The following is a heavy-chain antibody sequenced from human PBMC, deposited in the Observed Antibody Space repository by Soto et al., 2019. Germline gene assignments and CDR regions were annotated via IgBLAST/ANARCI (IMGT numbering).Heavy chain of an antibody. J-gene: IGHJ4*02. CDR3: AGHGGAHYDSSGYHYALDY. CDR1: GYSFRNNW. Sequence: PGESLKISCKGSGYSFRNNWITWVRQMPGKGLEWMGRIDLTDSYTSYSPSFQGHVSFSADTSINTAYLQWSSLRASDTAMYYCAGHGGAHYDSSGYHYALDYWRQGTPVTVSS. CDR2: IDLTDSYT. D-gene: IGHD3-22*01. V-gene: IGHV5-10-1*01.